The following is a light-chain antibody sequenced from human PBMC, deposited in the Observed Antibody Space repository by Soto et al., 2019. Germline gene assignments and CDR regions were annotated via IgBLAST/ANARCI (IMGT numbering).Light chain of an antibody. V-gene: IGLV4-69*01. J-gene: IGLJ2*01. CDR3: QTWGSGIHVV. CDR1: GGHNNYA. Sequence: QPVLIQSPSASTSLGASVNLTCTLSGGHNNYAIAWHQQQPEKGPRYLMTLNSDGSHKKGDGIPDRFSGSSSGAERYLTISSLQSEDEADYNCQTWGSGIHVVFGGGTKLTVL. CDR2: LNSDGSH.